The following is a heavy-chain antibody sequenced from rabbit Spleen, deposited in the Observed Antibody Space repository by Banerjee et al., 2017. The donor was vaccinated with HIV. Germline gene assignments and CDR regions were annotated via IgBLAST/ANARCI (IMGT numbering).Heavy chain of an antibody. CDR2: IDAGSSGFT. CDR3: ARDTSSSFSSYGMDL. V-gene: IGHV1S40*01. CDR1: GFSFTSSDY. J-gene: IGHJ6*01. D-gene: IGHD1-1*01. Sequence: QSLEESGGDLVKPGGTLTLTCTASGFSFTSSDYMCWVRQAPGKGLEWIACIDAGSSGFTYFATWAKGRFTCSKTSSTTVTLQMTRLTAADTATYFCARDTSSSFSSYGMDLWGPGTL.